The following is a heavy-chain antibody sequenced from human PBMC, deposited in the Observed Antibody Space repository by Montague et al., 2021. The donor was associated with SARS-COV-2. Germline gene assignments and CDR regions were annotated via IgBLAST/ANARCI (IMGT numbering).Heavy chain of an antibody. V-gene: IGHV3-48*03. CDR1: GFTFSNYD. CDR3: TRDYRSIVGDGLDI. Sequence: SLRLSCAASGFTFSNYDMNWVRQAPGKGPEWISYISTSAYTPSYAGSVKGRYTISRENGKNSLYLQMNSLRVEDTAVYYCTRDYRSIVGDGLDIWGQGTKVTVSS. J-gene: IGHJ3*02. D-gene: IGHD3-16*02. CDR2: ISTSAYTP.